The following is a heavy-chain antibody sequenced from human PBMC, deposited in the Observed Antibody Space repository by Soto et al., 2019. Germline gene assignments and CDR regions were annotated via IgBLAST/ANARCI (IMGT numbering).Heavy chain of an antibody. CDR3: ASSAGTNYYYYYMDV. V-gene: IGHV1-69*10. CDR2: MNPNIGIA. D-gene: IGHD6-19*01. J-gene: IGHJ6*03. CDR1: GYTFTSYD. Sequence: GASVKVSCKASGYTFTSYDINWVRQATGQGLEWMGWMNPNIGIANYAQKFQGRVTITADKSTSTAYMELCSLRSEDTVVYYCASSAGTNYYYYYMDVWGKGTTVTVSS.